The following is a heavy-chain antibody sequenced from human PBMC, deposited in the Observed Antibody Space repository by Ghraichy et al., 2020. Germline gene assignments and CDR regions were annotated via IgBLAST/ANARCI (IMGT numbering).Heavy chain of an antibody. V-gene: IGHV3-23*01. Sequence: GGSLRLSCSASGFTFGTYTMSWVRQPPGKGLEWVSGISGRGAGTYYADSVKGRFTISRDNSKNTLYLQMNTLRAEDTAVYYCAKGGYCSSTSCGAYYYGMDVWGQGTTVTVSS. CDR3: AKGGYCSSTSCGAYYYGMDV. J-gene: IGHJ6*02. D-gene: IGHD2-2*01. CDR2: ISGRGAGT. CDR1: GFTFGTYT.